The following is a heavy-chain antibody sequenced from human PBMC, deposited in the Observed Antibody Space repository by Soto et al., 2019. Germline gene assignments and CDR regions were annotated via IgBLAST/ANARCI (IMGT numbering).Heavy chain of an antibody. Sequence: QVQLQESGSGLVKPSQTLSLTCTVSGDSISSGGYSWSWIQQPPQKGLEWIGYIYHTGSTSYSPSLKSRVTISVDKSKNQFSLILNSVTAADTAIYYCARAHYGPSGYYFDSWGQGTLFTVSS. CDR1: GDSISSGGYS. D-gene: IGHD3-22*01. V-gene: IGHV4-30-2*01. J-gene: IGHJ4*02. CDR3: ARAHYGPSGYYFDS. CDR2: IYHTGST.